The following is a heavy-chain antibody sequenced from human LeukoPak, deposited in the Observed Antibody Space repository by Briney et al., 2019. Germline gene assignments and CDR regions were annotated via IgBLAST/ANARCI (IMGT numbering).Heavy chain of an antibody. CDR3: ARSGTTVVTPIDY. V-gene: IGHV4-61*05. CDR2: IYYSGST. Sequence: PSETLSLTCTVSGGSISGSSYYWGWIRQPPGKGLEWIGYIYYSGSTNYNPSLKSRVTISVDTSKNQFSLKLSSMTAADTAVYYCARSGTTVVTPIDYWGQGTLVTVSS. D-gene: IGHD4-23*01. CDR1: GGSISGSSYY. J-gene: IGHJ4*02.